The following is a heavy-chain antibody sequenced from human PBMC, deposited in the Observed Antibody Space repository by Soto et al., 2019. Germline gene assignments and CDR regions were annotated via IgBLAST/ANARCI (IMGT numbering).Heavy chain of an antibody. V-gene: IGHV3-23*01. CDR2: ISGSGADT. Sequence: GGSLRLSCAPSGFIFSNYAMSWVRQARGKGLEWVSAISGSGADTYYTESVKGRFTVSRDNFKNTLYLQMNSLRAEDTAVYYCAKDTGRGGGSVFDYWGQGTLVTVSS. J-gene: IGHJ4*02. D-gene: IGHD2-15*01. CDR1: GFIFSNYA. CDR3: AKDTGRGGGSVFDY.